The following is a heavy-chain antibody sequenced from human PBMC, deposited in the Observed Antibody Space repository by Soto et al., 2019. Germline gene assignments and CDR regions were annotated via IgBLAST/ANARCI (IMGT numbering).Heavy chain of an antibody. J-gene: IGHJ6*02. CDR3: AREGHCGGDCYSPGMDV. D-gene: IGHD2-21*02. V-gene: IGHV4-39*07. CDR1: GGSISASSYY. Sequence: SETLSLTCTVSGGSISASSYYWGWIRQPPGKGLEWIGSMDYSGSTYYNPSLKSRVTISVDTSKNQFSLKLSSVTAADTAVYYCAREGHCGGDCYSPGMDVWGQGTTVTVSS. CDR2: MDYSGST.